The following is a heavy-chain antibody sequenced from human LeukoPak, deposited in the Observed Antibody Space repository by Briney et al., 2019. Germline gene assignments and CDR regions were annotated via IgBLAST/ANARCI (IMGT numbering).Heavy chain of an antibody. Sequence: GGSLRLSCAASGFTFSSYSLNWVRQAPGKGLEWASFISSSSITIYYAVSVKGRFTISRDNAEKSLYLQMNSLRAEDTAVYYCARDRGGSYSAIDYWGQGTLVTVSS. V-gene: IGHV3-48*04. CDR3: ARDRGGSYSAIDY. CDR1: GFTFSSYS. D-gene: IGHD2-15*01. J-gene: IGHJ4*02. CDR2: ISSSSITI.